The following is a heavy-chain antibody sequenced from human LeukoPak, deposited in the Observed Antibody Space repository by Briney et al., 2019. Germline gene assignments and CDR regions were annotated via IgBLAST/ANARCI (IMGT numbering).Heavy chain of an antibody. D-gene: IGHD6-13*01. CDR1: GDSISSYY. J-gene: IGHJ4*02. CDR3: ARHAAGTWYFDY. V-gene: IGHV4-59*01. CDR2: IYYSGST. Sequence: SETLSLTCTVSGDSISSYYWSWIRQPPGKGLEWIGYIYYSGSTNYNPSLKSRVTISLDTSKNQFSLKLSSVTAADTAVYYCARHAAGTWYFDYWGQGTLVTVSS.